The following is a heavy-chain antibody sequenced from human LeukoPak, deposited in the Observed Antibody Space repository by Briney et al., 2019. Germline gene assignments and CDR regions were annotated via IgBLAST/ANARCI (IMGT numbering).Heavy chain of an antibody. CDR1: GYTFTGYY. D-gene: IGHD2-8*01. Sequence: ASVKVSCRASGYTFTGYYMHWVRQAPGQGLEWMGWINPNSGGTNYAQKFQGRVTMTRDTSISTAYMELSRLRSDDTAVYYCATISRLTPLFDYWGQGTLVTVSS. V-gene: IGHV1-2*02. J-gene: IGHJ4*02. CDR3: ATISRLTPLFDY. CDR2: INPNSGGT.